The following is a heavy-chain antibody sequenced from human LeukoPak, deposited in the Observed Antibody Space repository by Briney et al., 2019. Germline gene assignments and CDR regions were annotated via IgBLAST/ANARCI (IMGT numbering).Heavy chain of an antibody. V-gene: IGHV4-59*01. D-gene: IGHD6-13*01. CDR2: IYYSGST. CDR3: ARNSVEQQLVYFNY. CDR1: GGSISSYY. Sequence: PSETLSLTCTVSGGSISSYYWSWIRQPPGKGLEWIGYIYYSGSTNYNPSLKSRVTISVDTSKNQFSLKLSSVTAADTAVYYCARNSVEQQLVYFNYWSKGTLVTVAS. J-gene: IGHJ4*02.